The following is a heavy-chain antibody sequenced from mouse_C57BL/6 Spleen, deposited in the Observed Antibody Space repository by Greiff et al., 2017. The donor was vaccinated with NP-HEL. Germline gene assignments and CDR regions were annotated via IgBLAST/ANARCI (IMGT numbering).Heavy chain of an antibody. CDR2: IYPGSGST. V-gene: IGHV1-55*01. J-gene: IGHJ1*03. Sequence: QVQLQQPGAELVKPGASVKMSCKASGYTFTSYWITWVKQRPGQGLEWIGDIYPGSGSTNYNEKFKSKATLTVDTSSSTAYMQLSSLTSEDSAVYYCAIPYYYGSDWYFDVWGTGTTVTVSS. CDR1: GYTFTSYW. CDR3: AIPYYYGSDWYFDV. D-gene: IGHD1-1*01.